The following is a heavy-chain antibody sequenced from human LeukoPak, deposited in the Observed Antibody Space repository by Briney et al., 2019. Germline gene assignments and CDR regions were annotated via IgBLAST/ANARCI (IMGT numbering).Heavy chain of an antibody. V-gene: IGHV4-59*01. CDR1: GGSISSYY. CDR2: IYYSRST. D-gene: IGHD3-3*01. Sequence: SETLSLTCTVSGGSISSYYWSWVRQPPGKGLEWIGDIYYSRSTTYTPSLKSRVTISVDTSKNQFSLKLRSVTAADTAVYYCARTYDFSRRYYYYMDVWGKGTTVTVSS. CDR3: ARTYDFSRRYYYYMDV. J-gene: IGHJ6*03.